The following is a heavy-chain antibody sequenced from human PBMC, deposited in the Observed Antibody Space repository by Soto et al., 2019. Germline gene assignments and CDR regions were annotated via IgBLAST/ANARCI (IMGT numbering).Heavy chain of an antibody. CDR3: AIDLQLTTANPINVLEP. CDR1: GYTFISYG. V-gene: IGHV1-18*01. CDR2: ISAYNGKT. D-gene: IGHD5-18*01. J-gene: IGHJ5*02. Sequence: ASVKVSCKASGYTFISYGISWVRQAPGQGLEWMGWISAYNGKTNYAQKLQGRVTMTTDTSTSTAYMELRSLRSDDTAVYYCAIDLQLTTANPINVLEPRSQRTLGPVSS.